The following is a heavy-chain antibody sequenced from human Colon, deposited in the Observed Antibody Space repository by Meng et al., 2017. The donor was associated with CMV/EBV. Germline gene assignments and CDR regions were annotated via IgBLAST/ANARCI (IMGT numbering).Heavy chain of an antibody. CDR1: GYSFSGYY. CDR2: INPRSGGI. J-gene: IGHJ4*02. CDR3: ARGPSSTIQGFPY. V-gene: IGHV1-2*02. D-gene: IGHD2-15*01. Sequence: ASVTVSCKASGYSFSGYYIHWVRQAPGPGLEWIGSINPRSGGIKYAQKFQGRVTMTTDTSMNTAYMDLTRLTSDDTAVYFCARGPSSTIQGFPYWGQGTLVTVSS.